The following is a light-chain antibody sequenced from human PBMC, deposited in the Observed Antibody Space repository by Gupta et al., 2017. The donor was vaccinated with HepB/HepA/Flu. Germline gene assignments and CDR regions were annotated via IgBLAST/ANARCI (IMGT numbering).Light chain of an antibody. CDR3: QQYAITPWT. Sequence: IVMTQSRDTLAVYLYECTTINCKSSHCVLYSPNNKKYLAWFQQKPGQPRKLLIYRASPWESGVPDRFSGSGSGSKFTLTINALQAEDVAVYYCQQYAITPWTFGQGTKVEI. CDR1: HCVLYSPNNKKY. J-gene: IGKJ1*01. CDR2: RAS. V-gene: IGKV4-1*01.